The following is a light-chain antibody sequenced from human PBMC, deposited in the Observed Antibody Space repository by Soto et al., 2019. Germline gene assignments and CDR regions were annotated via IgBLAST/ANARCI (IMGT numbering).Light chain of an antibody. J-gene: IGKJ4*01. CDR3: QQYGSSPH. V-gene: IGKV3-15*01. CDR2: GAS. Sequence: EIVMTQSPVTLSVSPGERATLSCRASQSVAHNLAWYQQKPGQAPRLLIYGASTRATGIPVRFSGSGSGTEFTLTISRLEPEDFAVYYCQQYGSSPHFGGGTKVDIK. CDR1: QSVAHN.